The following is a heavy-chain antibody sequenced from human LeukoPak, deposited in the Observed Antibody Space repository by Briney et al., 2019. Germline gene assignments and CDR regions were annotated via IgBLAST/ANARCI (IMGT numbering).Heavy chain of an antibody. D-gene: IGHD3-9*01. V-gene: IGHV1-2*06. CDR2: IDPHTGGT. J-gene: IGHJ4*02. Sequence: ASVKVSCKASGYTFTDYAIHWVRQAPGQGLEWVGRIDPHTGGTYYAQKFQGRVTLTRDASIDTAYMELSRLRSDDTAFYYCTRDLTISGPIGYWGQETLVTVSS. CDR3: TRDLTISGPIGY. CDR1: GYTFTDYA.